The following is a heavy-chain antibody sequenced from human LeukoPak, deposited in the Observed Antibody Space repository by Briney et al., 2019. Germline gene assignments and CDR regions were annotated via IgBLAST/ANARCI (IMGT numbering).Heavy chain of an antibody. Sequence: PGGSLRLSCAAPGFTFSTYAMSWVRQAPGKGLEWVSAISGSGGSTYYADSVKGRFTISRDNSKNTLYLQMNSLRAEDTAVYYCAKGYYYDSSGYAFFDYWGQGTLVTVSS. CDR3: AKGYYYDSSGYAFFDY. V-gene: IGHV3-23*01. D-gene: IGHD3-22*01. J-gene: IGHJ4*02. CDR2: ISGSGGST. CDR1: GFTFSTYA.